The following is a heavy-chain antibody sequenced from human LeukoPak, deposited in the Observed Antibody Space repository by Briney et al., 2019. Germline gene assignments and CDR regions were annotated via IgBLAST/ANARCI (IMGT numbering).Heavy chain of an antibody. CDR3: AAEGQWSLVHYLNS. V-gene: IGHV1-24*01. CDR2: FDPEDAEI. J-gene: IGHJ4*02. CDR1: GNTLTDLS. D-gene: IGHD2/OR15-2a*01. Sequence: VASVKVSCKVSGNTLTDLSIHWVRQAPGKGLDWMGGFDPEDAEIIYAEKFQDRVTMTEDPSTDTAYLELSSLRSEDTAVYYCAAEGQWSLVHYLNSWGQGTLVTVSS.